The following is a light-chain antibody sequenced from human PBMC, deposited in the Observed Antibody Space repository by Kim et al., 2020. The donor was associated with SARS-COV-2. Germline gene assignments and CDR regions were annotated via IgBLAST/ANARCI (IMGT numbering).Light chain of an antibody. V-gene: IGLV2-14*03. CDR1: SSDIGAYNS. CDR3: NSYAGSGLYV. J-gene: IGLJ1*01. Sequence: QSVPTQPASVSGSPGQSITISCSGTSSDIGAYNSVSWYQHYPGKAPKLVIHGVSERPSGASNRFSGSKSGNTASLIISGLQPEDEAIYYCNSYAGSGLYVFGVGTKVTVL. CDR2: GVS.